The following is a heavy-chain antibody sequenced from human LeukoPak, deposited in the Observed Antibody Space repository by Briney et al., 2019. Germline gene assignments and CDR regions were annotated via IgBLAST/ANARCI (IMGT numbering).Heavy chain of an antibody. Sequence: SETLSLTCTVSGGSISSYYWSWIRQPAGKGVEWIGRIYTSGSTNYNPSLKSRVTMSVDTSKNQFSLKLSSVTAADTAVYYCARDRGAYYYDSSGYYYDAFDIWGQGTMVTVSS. D-gene: IGHD3-22*01. J-gene: IGHJ3*02. V-gene: IGHV4-4*07. CDR1: GGSISSYY. CDR3: ARDRGAYYYDSSGYYYDAFDI. CDR2: IYTSGST.